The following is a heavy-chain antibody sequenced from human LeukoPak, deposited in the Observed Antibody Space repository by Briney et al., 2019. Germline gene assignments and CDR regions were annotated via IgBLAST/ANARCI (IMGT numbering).Heavy chain of an antibody. D-gene: IGHD3-22*01. CDR1: GGSISSYY. J-gene: IGHJ6*03. Sequence: SETLSLTCTVSGGSISSYYWSWIRQPPGKGLEWIGSIYYSGSTYYNPSLKSRVTISVDTSKNQFSLKLSSVTAADTAVYYCARVVDDSSGYYSPGDYYYYMDVWGKGTTVAVSS. CDR3: ARVVDDSSGYYSPGDYYYYMDV. CDR2: IYYSGST. V-gene: IGHV4-59*12.